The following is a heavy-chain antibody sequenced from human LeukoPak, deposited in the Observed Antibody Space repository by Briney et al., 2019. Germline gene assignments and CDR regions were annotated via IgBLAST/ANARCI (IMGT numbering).Heavy chain of an antibody. CDR3: ARDLSGGLQQLVYYFDY. Sequence: PGGSLRLSCAASGFTFSSYSMNWVRQAPGRGLEWVSSISSSSSYIYYADSVKGRFTISRDNAKNSLYLQMNSLRAEDTAVYYCARDLSGGLQQLVYYFDYWGQGTLVTVSS. CDR2: ISSSSSYI. D-gene: IGHD6-13*01. J-gene: IGHJ4*02. CDR1: GFTFSSYS. V-gene: IGHV3-21*01.